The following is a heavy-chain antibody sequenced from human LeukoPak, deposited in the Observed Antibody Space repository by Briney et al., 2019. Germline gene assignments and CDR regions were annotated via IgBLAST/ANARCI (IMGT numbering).Heavy chain of an antibody. CDR2: ISYHGSNK. Sequence: PGGSLRLSCAASGFTFSSYAMHWVRQAPGKGLEWVAVISYHGSNKHYADSVKGRFTISRDNSKSTLYLQMNSLRAEDTAVYYCARGSWRFDDGDSGFDRWSQGTLVTVSS. CDR3: ARGSWRFDDGDSGFDR. V-gene: IGHV3-30*04. J-gene: IGHJ5*02. D-gene: IGHD4-17*01. CDR1: GFTFSSYA.